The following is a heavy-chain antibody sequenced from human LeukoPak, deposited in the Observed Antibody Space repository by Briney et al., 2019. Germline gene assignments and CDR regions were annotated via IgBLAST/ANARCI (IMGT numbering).Heavy chain of an antibody. D-gene: IGHD6-13*01. CDR2: IYYSGST. V-gene: IGHV4-59*01. J-gene: IGHJ4*02. Sequence: SETLSLTCTVSGGSISSYYWSWIRQPPGKGLEWLGYIYYSGSTNYNPSLKSRVTISVDTSKNQFSLKLSSVTAADTAVYYCARDGTAAAGFDYWGQGTLVTVSS. CDR3: ARDGTAAAGFDY. CDR1: GGSISSYY.